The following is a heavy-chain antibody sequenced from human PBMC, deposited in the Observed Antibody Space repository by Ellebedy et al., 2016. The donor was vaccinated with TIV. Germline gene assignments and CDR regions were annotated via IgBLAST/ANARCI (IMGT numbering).Heavy chain of an antibody. J-gene: IGHJ6*02. CDR1: RYTFTGYY. V-gene: IGHV1-2*02. D-gene: IGHD2-2*01. Sequence: ASVKVSXKASRYTFTGYYMHWVRQAPGQGLEWMGWINPNSGGTNYAQKFQGRVTMTRDTSISTAYMELSRLRSDDTAVYYCASPSSAITYGMDVWGQGTTVTVSS. CDR3: ASPSSAITYGMDV. CDR2: INPNSGGT.